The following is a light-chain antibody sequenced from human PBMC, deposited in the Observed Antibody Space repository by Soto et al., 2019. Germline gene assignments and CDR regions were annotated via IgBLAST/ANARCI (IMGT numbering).Light chain of an antibody. Sequence: QSALTQPASVSGSPGQSITISCTGTSSDVGGYNYVSWFQQHPGKAPKLMIYEVTNRPSGVSHRFSGSKSGNTASLTISGLQAEDEADYFCSSYTSTSTPYVFGTGTKLTVL. CDR1: SSDVGGYNY. CDR3: SSYTSTSTPYV. CDR2: EVT. J-gene: IGLJ1*01. V-gene: IGLV2-14*01.